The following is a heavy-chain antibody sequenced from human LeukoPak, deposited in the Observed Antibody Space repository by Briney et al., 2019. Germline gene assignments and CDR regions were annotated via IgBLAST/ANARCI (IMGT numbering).Heavy chain of an antibody. CDR2: ISDSGSTI. V-gene: IGHV3-48*03. Sequence: PGGSLRLSCATSGFTFSGYDMNWVRQAPGKGLEWGSYISDSGSTIYYADSVKGRFTISRDNAKKSLYLQMNSLRAEDAAVYYCATTRLQMTVVRDLGVFDYWGQGTLVTVSS. CDR1: GFTFSGYD. D-gene: IGHD3-10*01. CDR3: ATTRLQMTVVRDLGVFDY. J-gene: IGHJ4*02.